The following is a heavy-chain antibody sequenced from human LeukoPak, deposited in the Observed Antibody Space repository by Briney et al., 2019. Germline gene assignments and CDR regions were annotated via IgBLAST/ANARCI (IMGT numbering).Heavy chain of an antibody. D-gene: IGHD2-15*01. CDR3: AKVDEGLDY. CDR1: GFIFADYA. J-gene: IGHJ4*02. V-gene: IGHV3-9*01. CDR2: VSWNSGSV. Sequence: GRSLRLSCAASGFIFADYAMHWVRQAPGKGLEWVSGVSWNSGSVGYADSVKGRFTISRDNAKNSLYLQMNSLRAEDTALYYCAKVDEGLDYWGQGTLVTVSS.